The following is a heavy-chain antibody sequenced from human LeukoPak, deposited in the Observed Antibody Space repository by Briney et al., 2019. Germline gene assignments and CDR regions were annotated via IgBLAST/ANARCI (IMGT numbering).Heavy chain of an antibody. CDR1: GYTFTSYG. V-gene: IGHV1-18*01. D-gene: IGHD3-10*01. CDR2: ISAYNGNT. Sequence: ASVKVSCKASGYTFTSYGISWVRQAPGQGLEWMGWISAYNGNTNYAQKFQGRVTMTRDTSTSTVYMELSSLRSEDTAVYYCAREGVSGWPFDYWGQGTLVTVSS. J-gene: IGHJ4*02. CDR3: AREGVSGWPFDY.